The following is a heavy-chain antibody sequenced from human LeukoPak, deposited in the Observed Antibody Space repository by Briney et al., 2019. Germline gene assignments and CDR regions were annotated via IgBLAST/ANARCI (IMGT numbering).Heavy chain of an antibody. CDR1: GFTFSSYG. V-gene: IGHV3-23*01. CDR2: ISGIGGST. CDR3: ANSAAVGTFY. J-gene: IGHJ4*02. Sequence: GGSLRLSCAASGFTFSSYGMTWVRQAPGKGLEWVSAISGIGGSTYYADSVKGRFTISRDNSKNTLYLQMNSLRAEDTAVYYCANSAAVGTFYWGQGTLVTVSS. D-gene: IGHD6-13*01.